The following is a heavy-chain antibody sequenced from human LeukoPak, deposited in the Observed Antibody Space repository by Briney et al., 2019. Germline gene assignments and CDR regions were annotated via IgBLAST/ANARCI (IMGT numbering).Heavy chain of an antibody. CDR3: ARDRYSGSSGDY. J-gene: IGHJ4*02. Sequence: ASVKVSCKASGYTLTGYYMHWVRQAPGQGLEWMGWINPNSGGTNYAQKFQGRVTMTRDTSISTAYMELSRLRSDDTAVYYCARDRYSGSSGDYWGQGTLVTVSS. CDR2: INPNSGGT. V-gene: IGHV1-2*02. D-gene: IGHD1-26*01. CDR1: GYTLTGYY.